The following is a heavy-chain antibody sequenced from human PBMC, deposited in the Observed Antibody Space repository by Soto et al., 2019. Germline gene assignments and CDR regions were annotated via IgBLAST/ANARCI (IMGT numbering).Heavy chain of an antibody. CDR1: GGSISSGGYS. CDR2: IYHSGST. V-gene: IGHV4-30-2*01. J-gene: IGHJ5*02. Sequence: SETLSLTCAVSGGSISSGGYSWSWIRQPPGKGLEWIGYIYHSGSTYYNPSLKSRVTISVDRSKNQFSLKLSSVTAADTAVYYCARRRGYYDSSGPIDPWGQGTLVTVSS. CDR3: ARRRGYYDSSGPIDP. D-gene: IGHD3-22*01.